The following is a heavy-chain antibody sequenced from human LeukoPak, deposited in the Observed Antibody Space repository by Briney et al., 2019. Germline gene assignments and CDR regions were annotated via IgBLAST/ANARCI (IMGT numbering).Heavy chain of an antibody. CDR1: GDSFSGYY. Sequence: SETLSLTCAVYGDSFSGYYWSWIRQPPGKGLEWIAEINHRGSTHYNPSLKSRVNISADTSKSQFSLKLSSVTAADTAVYYCASLVTTENYFDYWGQGTLVTVSS. V-gene: IGHV4-34*01. J-gene: IGHJ4*02. CDR3: ASLVTTENYFDY. D-gene: IGHD2-21*02. CDR2: INHRGST.